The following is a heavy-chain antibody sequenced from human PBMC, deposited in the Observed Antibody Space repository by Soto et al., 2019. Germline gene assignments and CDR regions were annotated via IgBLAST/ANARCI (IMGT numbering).Heavy chain of an antibody. CDR2: INHSGST. Sequence: PSETLSLTCAVYGGSFSGYYWSWIRQPPGKGLEWIGEINHSGSTNYNPSLKSRVTISVDTSKNQFSLKLSSVTAADTAVYYCARVADYYDSSGYYYRYWGQGTLVTVSS. J-gene: IGHJ4*02. D-gene: IGHD3-22*01. CDR1: GGSFSGYY. V-gene: IGHV4-34*01. CDR3: ARVADYYDSSGYYYRY.